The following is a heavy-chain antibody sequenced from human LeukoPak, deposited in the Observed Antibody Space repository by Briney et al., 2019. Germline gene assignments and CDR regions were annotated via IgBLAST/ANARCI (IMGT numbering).Heavy chain of an antibody. V-gene: IGHV3-21*01. CDR1: GFTFSSYS. D-gene: IGHD2-2*01. J-gene: IGHJ4*02. CDR2: ISSSSSYI. Sequence: PGGSFRRFCAASGFTFSSYSMNWVRQAPGKGLEWVSSISSSSSYIYHADSVKGRFTISRDNAKNSLYLQMNSLRAEDTAVYYCARVYSSSEFEYWGQGTLVAVSS. CDR3: ARVYSSSEFEY.